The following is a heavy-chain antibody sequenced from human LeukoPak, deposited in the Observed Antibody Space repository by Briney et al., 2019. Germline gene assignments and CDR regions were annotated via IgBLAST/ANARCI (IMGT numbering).Heavy chain of an antibody. Sequence: GGSLRLSCAASGFTLSSSWRSWVRQAPGKRLGWVAKINQDGSVKYYVDSVKGRFIISRDNARISLFLQMNSLTAEDTAIYYCVREGAYSTSSPAGYWGQGTLVSVSS. V-gene: IGHV3-7*01. D-gene: IGHD6-6*01. J-gene: IGHJ4*02. CDR3: VREGAYSTSSPAGY. CDR1: GFTLSSSW. CDR2: INQDGSVK.